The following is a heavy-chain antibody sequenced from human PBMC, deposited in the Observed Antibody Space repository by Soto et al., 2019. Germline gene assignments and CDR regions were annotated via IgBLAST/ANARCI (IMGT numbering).Heavy chain of an antibody. Sequence: ASVKVSCKASGYTFTRYTMNWVRQAPGQRLEWMGWINPDNGNTKSSQKFQDRVIITRDTSASTAYMDLSSLRSEDTAVYYCARGIATGHLDPWGQGTLVTVSS. D-gene: IGHD2-15*01. CDR2: INPDNGNT. J-gene: IGHJ5*02. CDR3: ARGIATGHLDP. CDR1: GYTFTRYT. V-gene: IGHV1-3*01.